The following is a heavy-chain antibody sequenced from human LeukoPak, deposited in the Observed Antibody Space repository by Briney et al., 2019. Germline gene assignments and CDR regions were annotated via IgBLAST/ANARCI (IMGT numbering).Heavy chain of an antibody. CDR1: GFTFSSSA. CDR3: AASRRFGELSSFYYYGLDV. CDR2: IVVGSGNT. Sequence: HRTSVKVSCKASGFTFSSSAMQLVRQARGQRLEWIGWIVVGSGNTNYAQKFQERVTITRDMSSSTAYMDLSSLRSEDTAVYYCAASRRFGELSSFYYYGLDVWGQGTTVTVSS. J-gene: IGHJ6*02. V-gene: IGHV1-58*02. D-gene: IGHD3-10*01.